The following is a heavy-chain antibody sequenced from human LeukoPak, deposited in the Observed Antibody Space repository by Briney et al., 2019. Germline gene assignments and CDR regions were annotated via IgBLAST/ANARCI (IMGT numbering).Heavy chain of an antibody. CDR3: ARDPPNYYDSSVLPVGGAFDI. J-gene: IGHJ3*02. V-gene: IGHV1-69*06. CDR2: IIPIFGTA. CDR1: GGTFSSYA. D-gene: IGHD3-22*01. Sequence: AASVKVSCKASGGTFSSYAISWVRQAPGQGLEWMGGIIPIFGTANYAQKFQGRVTITADKSTSTAYMELSSLRSEDTAVYYCARDPPNYYDSSVLPVGGAFDIWGQGTMVTVSS.